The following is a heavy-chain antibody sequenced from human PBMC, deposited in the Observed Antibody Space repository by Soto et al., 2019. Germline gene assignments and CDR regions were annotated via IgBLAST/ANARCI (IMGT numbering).Heavy chain of an antibody. CDR3: ARRIVATETLDY. CDR2: IYYSGST. V-gene: IGHV4-59*08. J-gene: IGHJ4*02. D-gene: IGHD5-12*01. CDR1: GASISRYY. Sequence: SETLSLTCTVSGASISRYYWSWIRQPPGKGLEWIGYIYYSGSTNYNPSLKSRATISVDTSKNQFSLTVTSVTAADTAVYYCARRIVATETLDYWGQGTLVTVSS.